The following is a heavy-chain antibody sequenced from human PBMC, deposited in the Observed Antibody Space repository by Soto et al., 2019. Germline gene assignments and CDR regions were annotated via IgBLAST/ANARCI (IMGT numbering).Heavy chain of an antibody. CDR3: AKGIVTIFGVVSPDAFDI. Sequence: VQLLESGGGLVQPGGSLRPSCAASGFTFSSYAMSWVRQAPGKGLEWVSAISGSGGSTYYADSVKGRFTISRDNSKNTLYLQMNSLRAEDTAVYYCAKGIVTIFGVVSPDAFDIWGQGTMVTVSS. J-gene: IGHJ3*02. CDR1: GFTFSSYA. CDR2: ISGSGGST. D-gene: IGHD3-3*01. V-gene: IGHV3-23*01.